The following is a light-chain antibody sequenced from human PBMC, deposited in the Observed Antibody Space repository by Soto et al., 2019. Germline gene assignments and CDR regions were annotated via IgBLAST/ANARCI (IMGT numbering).Light chain of an antibody. V-gene: IGKV2-28*01. CDR3: MQGLLPSYT. CDR1: QSLLHSNGYNY. J-gene: IGKJ2*01. Sequence: DFVMTQSPRSLPVTPGGPASISCRSSQSLLHSNGYNYLDWYLQKPGQSPQLLIYLGSTRASGVRDRVSGSGSGTAFTLTIRRVEADVVGVYYCMQGLLPSYTCGEGTKLEI. CDR2: LGS.